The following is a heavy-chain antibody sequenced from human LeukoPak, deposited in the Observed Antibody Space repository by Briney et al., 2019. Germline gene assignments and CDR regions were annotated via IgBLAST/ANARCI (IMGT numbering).Heavy chain of an antibody. D-gene: IGHD6-13*01. Sequence: GGSLRLSCAASGFTFSRYAMHWVRQAPGKGLEWVAAISYDGSEKYYADSVKGRFTISRDNAKNTLYLQMNSLRAEDTAVYYCARDLGGSSWPDNWFDPWGQGTLVTVSS. CDR3: ARDLGGSSWPDNWFDP. J-gene: IGHJ5*02. V-gene: IGHV3-30*04. CDR1: GFTFSRYA. CDR2: ISYDGSEK.